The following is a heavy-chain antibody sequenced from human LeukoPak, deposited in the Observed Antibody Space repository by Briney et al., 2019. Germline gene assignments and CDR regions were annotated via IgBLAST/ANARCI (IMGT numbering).Heavy chain of an antibody. Sequence: GGSLRLSCAVSGFTVSGNYMSWVCQAPGKGLEWVSLIYSGGTTYYADSVKGRFTISRENAKNTLYLQMNSLSAEDTAVYYCARGTAVAGTDYWGQGTLVTVSS. CDR3: ARGTAVAGTDY. CDR1: GFTVSGNY. V-gene: IGHV3-53*01. D-gene: IGHD6-19*01. J-gene: IGHJ4*02. CDR2: IYSGGTT.